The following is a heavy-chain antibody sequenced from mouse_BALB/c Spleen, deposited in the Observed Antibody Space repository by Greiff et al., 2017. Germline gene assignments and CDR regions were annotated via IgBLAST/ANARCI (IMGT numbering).Heavy chain of an antibody. D-gene: IGHD2-14*01. Sequence: EVQLQQSGPELVKPGASVKMSCKASGYTFTSYVMHWVKQKPGQGLEWIGYINPYNDGTKYNEKFKGKATLTSDKSSSTAYMELSSLTSEDSAVYYCGRAHYRYDVGYWGQGTTLTVSS. CDR1: GYTFTSYV. V-gene: IGHV1-14*01. J-gene: IGHJ2*01. CDR3: GRAHYRYDVGY. CDR2: INPYNDGT.